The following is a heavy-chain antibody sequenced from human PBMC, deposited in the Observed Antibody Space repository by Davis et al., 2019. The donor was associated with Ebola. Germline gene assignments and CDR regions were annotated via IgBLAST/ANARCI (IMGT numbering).Heavy chain of an antibody. CDR2: INHSGST. CDR3: ARGRGYDFWS. Sequence: MPSETLSLTCAVYGGSFSGYYWSWIRQPPGKGLEWIGEINHSGSTNYNPSLKSRVTISVDTSKNQFSLKLISVTAADTAVYHCARGRGYDFWSRGQGTLVTVSS. V-gene: IGHV4-34*01. J-gene: IGHJ4*02. CDR1: GGSFSGYY. D-gene: IGHD3-3*01.